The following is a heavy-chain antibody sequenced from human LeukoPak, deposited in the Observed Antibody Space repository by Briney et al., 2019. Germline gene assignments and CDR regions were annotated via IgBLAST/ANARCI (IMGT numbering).Heavy chain of an antibody. CDR2: ISGSGGST. CDR3: AKDLRGANWNLEY. Sequence: PGRSLRPSCAASGFTFSSYAMRWVRQAPGKGLEWVSAISGSGGSTYYADSVKGRFTISRDNSKNTLYLQMNSLRAEDTAVYYCAKDLRGANWNLEYWGQGTMVTVSS. D-gene: IGHD1-20*01. V-gene: IGHV3-23*01. CDR1: GFTFSSYA. J-gene: IGHJ4*02.